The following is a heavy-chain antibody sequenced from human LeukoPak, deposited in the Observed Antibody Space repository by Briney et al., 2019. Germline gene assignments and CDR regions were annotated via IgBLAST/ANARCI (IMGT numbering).Heavy chain of an antibody. V-gene: IGHV4-59*12. Sequence: SETLSLTCSVSGGSISSYYWSWIRQPPGKGLEWIGYIYYTGSTNYNPSLKSRVTISVDTSKNQFSLKLSSVTAADTAVYYCARDLRVEAFDIWGQGTMVTVSS. D-gene: IGHD5-24*01. CDR3: ARDLRVEAFDI. CDR2: IYYTGST. CDR1: GGSISSYY. J-gene: IGHJ3*02.